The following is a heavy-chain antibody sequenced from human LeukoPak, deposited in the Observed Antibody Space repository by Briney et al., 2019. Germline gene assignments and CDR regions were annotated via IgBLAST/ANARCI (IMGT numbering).Heavy chain of an antibody. CDR3: ARDRAGRRSSWVEFDL. V-gene: IGHV3-53*05. J-gene: IGHJ5*02. CDR1: GFTVTSTH. CDR2: IYDDGGA. Sequence: GGSLRLSCTVSGFTVTSTHMDWVRQAPGKGPEWVALIYDDGGAVYADSVKGRFTISRDNSKNMVYLQMNSLRPEDSAVYYCARDRAGRRSSWVEFDLWGQGALVTVSS. D-gene: IGHD3-10*01.